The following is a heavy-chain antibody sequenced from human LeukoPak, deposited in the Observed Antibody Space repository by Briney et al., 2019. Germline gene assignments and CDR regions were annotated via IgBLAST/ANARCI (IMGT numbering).Heavy chain of an antibody. V-gene: IGHV4-31*03. CDR3: ARDSSSGYYSDAFDI. CDR2: IGYTGDT. J-gene: IGHJ3*02. CDR1: GGSISSGAYY. D-gene: IGHD3-22*01. Sequence: SETLSLTCTVSGGSISSGAYYWSWVRQHPGKGLDWIGFIGYTGDTYYNPSLRSRVTISVDTSKTQFSLRLSSVAAADTAVYYCARDSSSGYYSDAFDIWGQGTMVTVSS.